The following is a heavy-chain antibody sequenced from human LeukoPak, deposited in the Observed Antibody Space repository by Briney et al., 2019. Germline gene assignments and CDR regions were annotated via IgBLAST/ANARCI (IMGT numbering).Heavy chain of an antibody. D-gene: IGHD3-3*01. Sequence: SVKVSCKASGYTFTSYGISWVRQAPGQGLEWMGGIIPIFGTANYAQKFQGRVTITTDESTSTAYMELSSLRSEDTAVYYCARADDFPGSFDYWGQGTLVTVSS. CDR1: GYTFTSYG. CDR2: IIPIFGTA. V-gene: IGHV1-69*05. CDR3: ARADDFPGSFDY. J-gene: IGHJ4*02.